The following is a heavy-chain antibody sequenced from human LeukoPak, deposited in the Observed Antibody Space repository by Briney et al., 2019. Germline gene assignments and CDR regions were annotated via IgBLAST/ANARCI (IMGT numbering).Heavy chain of an antibody. V-gene: IGHV3-9*01. Sequence: GGSLRLSCAASGFTFNDYAMHWVRQAPGKGLEWVSGISWNSDSIGYADSVKGRFTISRDNAKNSLYLQMNSLRAEDTALYYCATGVSGSMVRGGDYWGQGTLVTVSS. CDR1: GFTFNDYA. CDR2: ISWNSDSI. CDR3: ATGVSGSMVRGGDY. J-gene: IGHJ4*02. D-gene: IGHD3-10*01.